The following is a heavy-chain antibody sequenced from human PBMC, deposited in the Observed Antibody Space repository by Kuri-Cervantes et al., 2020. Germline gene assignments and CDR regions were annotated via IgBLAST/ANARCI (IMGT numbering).Heavy chain of an antibody. CDR2: INPSGGAT. V-gene: IGHV1-46*01. J-gene: IGHJ4*02. Sequence: ASVKVSCKASGYTFTSYGISWVRQAPGQGLEWMGIINPSGGATDYAQKFQGRVTMTRDTSTSTAYMELRSLRSDDTAVYYCARDLGSSWYEGFDYWGQGTLVTVSS. CDR1: GYTFTSYG. D-gene: IGHD6-13*01. CDR3: ARDLGSSWYEGFDY.